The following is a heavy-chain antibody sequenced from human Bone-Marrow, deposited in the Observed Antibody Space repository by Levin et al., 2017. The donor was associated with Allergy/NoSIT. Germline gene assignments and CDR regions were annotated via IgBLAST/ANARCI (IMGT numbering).Heavy chain of an antibody. CDR2: IQYTGRS. CDR1: GGSMSRYY. V-gene: IGHV4-59*12. CDR3: VRERMTSPGGVLAWGPKEVSSGPGAFDI. J-gene: IGHJ3*02. D-gene: IGHD3-16*02. Sequence: KPSETLSLTCSVSGGSMSRYYWCWIRQSPGKGLEWIGYIQYTGRSDYSPSLESRVTISIDTSRNQFSFRLTSVTAADTAMYYCVRERMTSPGGVLAWGPKEVSSGPGAFDIWGHGTRVTVSS.